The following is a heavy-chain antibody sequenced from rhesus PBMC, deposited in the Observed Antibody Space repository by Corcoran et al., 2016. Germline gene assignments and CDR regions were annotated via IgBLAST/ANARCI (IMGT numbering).Heavy chain of an antibody. D-gene: IGHD7-45*01. CDR1: GYSISSGYG. Sequence: QVQLQESGPGLVKPSETLSLTCAVSGYSISSGYGWSWIRQPPGKGLEWIGYIGASSGSTNYNPSLMSLVTISKDTSKNQLSLKLSSVTAADAAVYYCAREWGFDYWGQGVLVTVSS. CDR2: IGASSGST. J-gene: IGHJ4*01. V-gene: IGHV4-127*01. CDR3: AREWGFDY.